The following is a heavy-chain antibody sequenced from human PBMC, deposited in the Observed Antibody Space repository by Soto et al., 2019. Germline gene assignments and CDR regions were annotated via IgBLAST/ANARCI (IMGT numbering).Heavy chain of an antibody. CDR2: INHSGST. Sequence: SETLSLTCAVYGGSFSGYYWSWIRQPPGKGLEWIGEINHSGSTNYNPSLKSRVTISVDTSKNQFSLKLSSVTAADTAVYYCARGSDIVATYYFDYWGQGTLVTAPQ. CDR3: ARGSDIVATYYFDY. CDR1: GGSFSGYY. D-gene: IGHD5-12*01. J-gene: IGHJ4*02. V-gene: IGHV4-34*01.